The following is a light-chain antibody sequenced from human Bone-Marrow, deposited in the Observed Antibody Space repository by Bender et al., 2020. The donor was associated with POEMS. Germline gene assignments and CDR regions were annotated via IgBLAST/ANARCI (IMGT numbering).Light chain of an antibody. CDR2: DVT. CDR3: SSYAGRILEV. Sequence: QSALTQPPSASGSPGQSVTISCTGINSDIGRHNFVSWYRHHPGKAPKLIIYDVTKRPSGVPDRFSGSKSGNTASLTVSGLQAEDEANYHCSSYAGRILEVFGTGTRVTVL. J-gene: IGLJ1*01. CDR1: NSDIGRHNF. V-gene: IGLV2-8*01.